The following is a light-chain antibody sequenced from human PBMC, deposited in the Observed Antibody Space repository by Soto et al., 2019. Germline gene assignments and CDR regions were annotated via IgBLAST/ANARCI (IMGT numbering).Light chain of an antibody. Sequence: LTQPHSVSESPGKTVTISCTRSSGTIASNFVQCYQRRPGSAPTTVIYKSNQRPSGVPDRFSGSIDSSSNSASLTISGLETEDGADYYFQSYDSSNPVFGGGTQLTVL. J-gene: IGLJ7*01. CDR2: KSN. V-gene: IGLV6-57*03. CDR3: QSYDSSNPV. CDR1: SGTIASNF.